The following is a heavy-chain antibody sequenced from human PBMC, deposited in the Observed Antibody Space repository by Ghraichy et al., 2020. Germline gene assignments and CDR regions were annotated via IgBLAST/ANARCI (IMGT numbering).Heavy chain of an antibody. Sequence: LTCAVSGFTVGGNYMSWVRQAPVKGLEWVSIIYAGGSTYYADSVKGRFAISRDNSNNTLYLQMNSLRVEDTAVYYCARGPNLDVWGQGTTVTVSS. CDR3: ARGPNLDV. V-gene: IGHV3-53*01. J-gene: IGHJ6*02. CDR1: GFTVGGNY. CDR2: IYAGGST.